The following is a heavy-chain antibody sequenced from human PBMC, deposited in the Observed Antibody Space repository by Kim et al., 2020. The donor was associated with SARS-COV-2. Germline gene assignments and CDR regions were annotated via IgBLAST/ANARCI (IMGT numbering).Heavy chain of an antibody. Sequence: SETLSLTCTVSGGSISSGSYYWSWIRQPAGKGLEWIGRFYTSGSTNYNPSLKSRVTISVDTSKNQFSLKLSSLTAADTAVYYCAGEPGSGSYPVWGQGTLVTVSS. D-gene: IGHD3-10*01. CDR2: FYTSGST. J-gene: IGHJ4*02. CDR1: GGSISSGSYY. CDR3: AGEPGSGSYPV. V-gene: IGHV4-61*02.